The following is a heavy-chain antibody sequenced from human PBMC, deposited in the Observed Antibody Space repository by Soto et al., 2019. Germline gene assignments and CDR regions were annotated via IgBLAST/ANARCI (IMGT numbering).Heavy chain of an antibody. D-gene: IGHD2-15*01. V-gene: IGHV2-5*02. CDR1: GFSLSTSGVG. J-gene: IGHJ3*02. CDR3: AHSWVVARHADAFDI. Sequence: QITLKESGPTLVKPTQTLTLTCTFSGFSLSTSGVGVGWIRQPPGKALEWLALIYWDDDKRYSPSLKSRLTITKDTSTNQVVLTMTNMDPVDTATYYCAHSWVVARHADAFDIWGQGTMVTVSS. CDR2: IYWDDDK.